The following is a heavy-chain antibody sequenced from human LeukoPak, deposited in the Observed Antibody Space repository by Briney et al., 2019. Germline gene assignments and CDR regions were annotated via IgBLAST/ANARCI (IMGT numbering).Heavy chain of an antibody. CDR3: ARRVRTMVRGVNKKIWDIDY. CDR2: INHSGST. V-gene: IGHV4-34*01. Sequence: PSETLSLTCAVYGGSFSGYYWSWIRQPPGKGLEWIGEINHSGSTNYNPSLKSRVTISVDTTKNQFSLKLSSVTAADTAVYYYARRVRTMVRGVNKKIWDIDYWGQGTLVTVSS. J-gene: IGHJ4*02. D-gene: IGHD3-10*01. CDR1: GGSFSGYY.